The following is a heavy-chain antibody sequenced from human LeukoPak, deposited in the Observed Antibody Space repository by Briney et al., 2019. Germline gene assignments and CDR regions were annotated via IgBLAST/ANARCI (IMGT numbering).Heavy chain of an antibody. CDR2: IRSSSSTI. Sequence: PGGSLRLSCAASGFTFSIYSMNWGPQAPGKGLERGSYIRSSSSTIYYGDSVNGRFTISRDNANTSLYLQMNSLRAEDTAVYYGARDDENVVVVAATHYYYYYMDVWGKGTTVTVSS. CDR3: ARDDENVVVVAATHYYYYYMDV. CDR1: GFTFSIYS. D-gene: IGHD2-15*01. V-gene: IGHV3-48*01. J-gene: IGHJ6*03.